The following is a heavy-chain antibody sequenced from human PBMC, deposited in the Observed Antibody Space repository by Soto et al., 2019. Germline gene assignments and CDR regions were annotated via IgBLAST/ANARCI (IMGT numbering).Heavy chain of an antibody. CDR1: GFTFSSYS. CDR3: ARDVVPGETTVTSDYFDY. D-gene: IGHD4-17*01. CDR2: ISSSSSYI. J-gene: IGHJ4*02. Sequence: GGSLRLSCAASGFTFSSYSMNWVRQAPGKGLEWVSSISSSSSYIYYADSVKGRFTISRDNAKNSLYLQMNSLRAEDTAVYYCARDVVPGETTVTSDYFDYWGQGTLVTVSS. V-gene: IGHV3-21*01.